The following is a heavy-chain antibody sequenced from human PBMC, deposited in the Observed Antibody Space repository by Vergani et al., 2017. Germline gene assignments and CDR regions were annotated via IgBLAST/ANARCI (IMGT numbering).Heavy chain of an antibody. J-gene: IGHJ6*03. D-gene: IGHD6-6*01. V-gene: IGHV3-49*03. CDR1: GFTFGDYA. CDR2: IRSKAYGGTT. Sequence: EVQLVESGGGLVQPGRSLRLSCTASGFTFGDYAMSWFRQAPGKGLEWVGFIRSKAYGGTTEYAASVKGRFTISRDDSKSIAYLQMNSLKTEDTAVYYCTRDRRSIASRLYNYYYYMDVGGEGTTVTVSS. CDR3: TRDRRSIASRLYNYYYYMDV.